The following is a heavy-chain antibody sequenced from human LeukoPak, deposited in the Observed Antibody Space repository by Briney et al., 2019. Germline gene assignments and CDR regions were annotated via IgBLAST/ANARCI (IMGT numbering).Heavy chain of an antibody. D-gene: IGHD6-6*01. Sequence: SETLSLTCTVSGGSISSGGYYWSWIRQHPGKGLEWIGYIYYSGSTYYNPSLKSRVTISVDTYKNQFSLKLSSVTAADTAVYYCAREKVAARPNAFDIWGQGTMVTVSS. CDR1: GGSISSGGYY. J-gene: IGHJ3*02. V-gene: IGHV4-31*03. CDR3: AREKVAARPNAFDI. CDR2: IYYSGST.